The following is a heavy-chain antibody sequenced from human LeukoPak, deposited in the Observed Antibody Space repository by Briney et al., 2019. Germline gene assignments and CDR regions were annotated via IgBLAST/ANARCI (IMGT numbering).Heavy chain of an antibody. D-gene: IGHD6-19*01. CDR1: GGSFSGYY. CDR3: ARAVNDDSGWYVAWYYSYMDV. J-gene: IGHJ6*03. Sequence: SETLSLTCAVYGGSFSGYYWSWIRQPPGKGLEWIAEINYSGKINLNPSLESRAAISVDRSKNQFSLRLSSVTAADAAVYYCARAVNDDSGWYVAWYYSYMDVWGTGTTVTLSS. CDR2: INYSGKI. V-gene: IGHV4-34*04.